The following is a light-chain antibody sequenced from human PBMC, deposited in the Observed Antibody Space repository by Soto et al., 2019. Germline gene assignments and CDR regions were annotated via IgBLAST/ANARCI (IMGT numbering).Light chain of an antibody. CDR1: QSISSW. CDR3: QQYNSWTWR. Sequence: DIDMTQKKSSLSASVGDRVTITFRASQSISSWLAWYEQKPGKAPKLLIYDASSLESGVPSRFSGSGSGTEFTLTISSLQPDDFTTYYCQQYNSWTWRFGQVTMV. V-gene: IGKV1-5*01. J-gene: IGKJ1*01. CDR2: DAS.